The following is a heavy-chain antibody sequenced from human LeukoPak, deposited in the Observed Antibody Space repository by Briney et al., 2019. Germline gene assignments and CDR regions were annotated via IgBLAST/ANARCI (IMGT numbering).Heavy chain of an antibody. J-gene: IGHJ5*02. D-gene: IGHD3-10*01. Sequence: GGSLRLSCAASGFTFSSYSMNWVRQAPGKGLEWVSSISSSSSYIYYADSVKGRFTISRDNAKNSLYLQMNSLRAEDTAVYYCAKAPTLYYGSGSYSSWGQGTLVTVSS. CDR3: AKAPTLYYGSGSYSS. CDR1: GFTFSSYS. CDR2: ISSSSSYI. V-gene: IGHV3-21*04.